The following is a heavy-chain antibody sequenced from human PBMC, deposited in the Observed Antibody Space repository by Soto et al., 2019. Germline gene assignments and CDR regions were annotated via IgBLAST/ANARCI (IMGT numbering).Heavy chain of an antibody. D-gene: IGHD2-21*01. CDR1: GFTFSNYA. Sequence: EVQVLESGGDLVQPGGSLRLSCAASGFTFSNYAMNWVRQAPGKGPEWVSGISAGRSTYYADSVKGRFTISRDNSKSSVFLRMDSLRAEDTALYYCTKVRGDPVWGKGTTVTVSS. V-gene: IGHV3-23*01. CDR3: TKVRGDPV. CDR2: ISAGRST. J-gene: IGHJ6*04.